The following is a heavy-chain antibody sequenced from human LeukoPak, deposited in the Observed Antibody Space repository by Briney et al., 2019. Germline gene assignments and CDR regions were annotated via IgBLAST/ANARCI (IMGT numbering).Heavy chain of an antibody. V-gene: IGHV3-48*01. D-gene: IGHD2-15*01. CDR2: ISGSSSTI. CDR1: GFTFSSYS. Sequence: GGSLRLSCAASGFTFSSYSMNWVRQAPGKGLEWGSYISGSSSTIYYADSVKGRFTISRDNGKNTLYLQMNSLRAEDTAVYYCAKGFLSSLGMDVWAKGPRSPSP. J-gene: IGHJ6*02. CDR3: AKGFLSSLGMDV.